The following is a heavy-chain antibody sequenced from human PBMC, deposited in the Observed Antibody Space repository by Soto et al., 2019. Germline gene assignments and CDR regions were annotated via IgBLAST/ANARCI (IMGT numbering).Heavy chain of an antibody. D-gene: IGHD3-3*01. J-gene: IGHJ4*02. CDR3: ARGFGVVITDDDLHLFDY. CDR2: IGTAGDT. CDR1: GFTFSSYD. Sequence: GGSLRLSCAASGFTFSSYDMHWVRQAPGKGLEWVSAIGTAGDTYYPGSVKGRFTISRENAKNSLYLQMNSLRGGDTAVYYWARGFGVVITDDDLHLFDYWGQGTLVTVSS. V-gene: IGHV3-13*01.